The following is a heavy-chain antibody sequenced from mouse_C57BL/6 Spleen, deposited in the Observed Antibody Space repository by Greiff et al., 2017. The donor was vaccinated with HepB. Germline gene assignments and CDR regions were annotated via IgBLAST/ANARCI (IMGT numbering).Heavy chain of an antibody. Sequence: QVQLQHSGPELVKPGASVKISCKASGYAFSSSWMNWVKQRPGKGLEWIGRIYPGDGDTNYNGKFKGKATLTADKSSSTAYMQLSSLTSEDSAVYFCARGVHYWGQGTTLTVSS. V-gene: IGHV1-82*01. J-gene: IGHJ2*01. D-gene: IGHD2-14*01. CDR3: ARGVHY. CDR2: IYPGDGDT. CDR1: GYAFSSSW.